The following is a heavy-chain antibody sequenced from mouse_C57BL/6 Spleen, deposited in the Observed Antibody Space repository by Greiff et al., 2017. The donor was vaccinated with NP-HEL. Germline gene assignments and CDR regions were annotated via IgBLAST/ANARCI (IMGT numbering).Heavy chain of an antibody. Sequence: EVKLEESGGGLVKPGGSLKLSCAASGFTFSSYAMSWVRQTPEKRLEWVATISDGGSYTYYPDNVKGRFTISRDNAKNNLYLQMSHLKSEDTAMYYCARDRGYYSNLYAMDYWGQGTSVTVSS. CDR2: ISDGGSYT. D-gene: IGHD2-5*01. CDR3: ARDRGYYSNLYAMDY. CDR1: GFTFSSYA. V-gene: IGHV5-4*01. J-gene: IGHJ4*01.